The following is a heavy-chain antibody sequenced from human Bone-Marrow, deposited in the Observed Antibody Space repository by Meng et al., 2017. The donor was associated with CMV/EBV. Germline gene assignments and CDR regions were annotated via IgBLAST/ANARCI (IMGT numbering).Heavy chain of an antibody. CDR3: AKDRGGSYYGY. J-gene: IGHJ4*02. Sequence: EVVSLGFGGGLGQPGGSLRLSCAASGFPFSSDAMSWVRQAPGKGLEWVSAISGSGGSTYYADSVKGRFTISRDNSKNTLYLQMNSLRAEDTAVYYCAKDRGGSYYGYWGQGTLVTVSS. D-gene: IGHD1-26*01. CDR1: GFPFSSDA. V-gene: IGHV3-23*01. CDR2: ISGSGGST.